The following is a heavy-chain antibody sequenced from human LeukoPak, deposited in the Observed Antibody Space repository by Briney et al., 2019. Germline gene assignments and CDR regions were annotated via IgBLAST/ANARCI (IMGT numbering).Heavy chain of an antibody. CDR2: TKQDGSEK. CDR3: AAELRSGYFVGAFDI. Sequence: GGSLRLSCAASGFTFSSYWMSWVRQAPGKGLEWVANTKQDGSEKYYVDSVKGRFTISRDNAKNSLYLQMNSLRAEDTAVYYCAAELRSGYFVGAFDIWGQGTLVTVSS. J-gene: IGHJ3*02. D-gene: IGHD3-3*01. V-gene: IGHV3-7*01. CDR1: GFTFSSYW.